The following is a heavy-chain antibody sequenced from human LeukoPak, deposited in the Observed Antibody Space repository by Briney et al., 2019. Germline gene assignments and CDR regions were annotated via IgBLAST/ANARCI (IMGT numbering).Heavy chain of an antibody. CDR2: IYYSGST. CDR1: GGSISSYY. Sequence: SETLSLTCTVSGGSISSYYWSWIRQPPGKGLEWIGYIYYSGSTNYNPSLKSRVTISVDTSKNQFSLKLSSVTAADTAVYYCARREYYYDSSGTGNWFDPWGQGTLVTVS. CDR3: ARREYYYDSSGTGNWFDP. V-gene: IGHV4-59*08. D-gene: IGHD3-22*01. J-gene: IGHJ5*02.